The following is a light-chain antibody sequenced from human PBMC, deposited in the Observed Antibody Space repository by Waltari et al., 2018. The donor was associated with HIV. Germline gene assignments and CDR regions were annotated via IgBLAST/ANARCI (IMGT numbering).Light chain of an antibody. Sequence: DIVMTQSPATLSVSPGERATLSCRARENINTTLAWYQHKPGQAPKLIISSASTRATGIPARFSGSGSGTNFTLNIGTLQSEDFAVYYCQQYNKWPRTFGRGTKVEI. CDR1: ENINTT. CDR3: QQYNKWPRT. V-gene: IGKV3-15*01. J-gene: IGKJ4*02. CDR2: SAS.